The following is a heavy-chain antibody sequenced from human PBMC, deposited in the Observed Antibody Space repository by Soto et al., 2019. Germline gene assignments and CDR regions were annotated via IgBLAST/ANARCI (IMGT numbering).Heavy chain of an antibody. J-gene: IGHJ4*02. CDR3: AQMSSENYYDPVFS. CDR1: GFIFSDYS. Sequence: QVQLVESGGGLVKTGGALRLAGGASGFIFSDYSMSWVRQAPGKGLEWVAYISSSGNTIYYADSVKGRFTIPRDNAKISVFLPMNSLRAEDTALYFCAQMSSENYYDPVFSWGQGTLVTVSS. V-gene: IGHV3-11*01. CDR2: ISSSGNTI. D-gene: IGHD3-22*01.